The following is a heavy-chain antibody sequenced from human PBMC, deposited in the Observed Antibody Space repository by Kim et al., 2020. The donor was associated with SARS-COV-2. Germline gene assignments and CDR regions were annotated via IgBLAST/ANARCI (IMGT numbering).Heavy chain of an antibody. CDR2: IKPDGSDK. CDR3: ARGGGSYYSV. J-gene: IGHJ4*02. Sequence: GGSLRLSCAASGFPFTTYYMTWVRQAPGKGLEWVANIKPDGSDKNYVESVKGRFTISRDNTERSLSLQMNSLRAEDTAVYYCARGGGSYYSVWGRGTLVTVSS. D-gene: IGHD1-26*01. V-gene: IGHV3-7*01. CDR1: GFPFTTYY.